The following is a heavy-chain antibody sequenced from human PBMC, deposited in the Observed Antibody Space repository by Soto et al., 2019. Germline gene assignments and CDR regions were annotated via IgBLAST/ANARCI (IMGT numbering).Heavy chain of an antibody. V-gene: IGHV5-51*01. CDR2: IYPGDSDT. CDR1: GYSFTTYW. Sequence: GASLKISCQVSGYSFTTYWIGWVRHMPGKGLECLGIIYPGDSDTRYSPSFQGQVTISADKFLSTAYLQWSSLKASDTAMYYCARLFDTSGWYDYWGQGSLVTVSS. D-gene: IGHD6-19*01. CDR3: ARLFDTSGWYDY. J-gene: IGHJ4*02.